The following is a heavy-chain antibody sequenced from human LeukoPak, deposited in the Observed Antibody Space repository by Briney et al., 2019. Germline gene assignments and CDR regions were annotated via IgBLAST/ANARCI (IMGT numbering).Heavy chain of an antibody. CDR1: GFTFSSYS. J-gene: IGHJ6*03. Sequence: GGSLRLSCAASGFTFSSYSMNWVRQAPGKGLEWVSSISSSSSYIYYADSVKGRFTISRDNAENSLYLQMNSLRAEDTAVYYCAREHYFYYMDAWGKGTTVTVSS. CDR3: AREHYFYYMDA. V-gene: IGHV3-21*01. CDR2: ISSSSSYI.